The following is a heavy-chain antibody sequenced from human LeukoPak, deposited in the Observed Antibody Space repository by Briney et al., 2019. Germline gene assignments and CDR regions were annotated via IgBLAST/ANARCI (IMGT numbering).Heavy chain of an antibody. D-gene: IGHD2-21*02. J-gene: IGHJ4*02. CDR3: ARRDCSGDCYYY. CDR1: GVSLTSYNSY. CDR2: VAYSGSN. V-gene: IGHV4-39*01. Sequence: PPETLSLTCTLSGVSLTSYNSYWAWIRQPPGTGLEWSGSVAYSGSNHYNTSLKSRLTISVDTAKNQFSLKLTSVTAADTAVYFCARRDCSGDCYYYWGQGTLVTVSS.